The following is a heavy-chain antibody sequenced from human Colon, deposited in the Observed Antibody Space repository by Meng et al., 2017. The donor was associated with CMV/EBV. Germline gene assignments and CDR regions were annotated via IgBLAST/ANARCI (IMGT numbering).Heavy chain of an antibody. CDR3: ATGGLTFGGVIVI. CDR1: GFTFRSYW. J-gene: IGHJ4*02. Sequence: GQLGGSGVGLFQPEGSLRLSRSDSGFTFRSYWMHWVRQVQGKGLVWVSHINKDGSSTSYADSVKGRFTISRDNAKNTLYLQMNSLRAEDTAVYHCATGGLTFGGVIVIWGQGTLVTVSS. CDR2: INKDGSST. D-gene: IGHD3-16*02. V-gene: IGHV3-74*01.